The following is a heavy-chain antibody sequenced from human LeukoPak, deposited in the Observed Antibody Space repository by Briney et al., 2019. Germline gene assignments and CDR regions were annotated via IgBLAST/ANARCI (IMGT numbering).Heavy chain of an antibody. D-gene: IGHD2-15*01. CDR2: IKNDESDK. Sequence: PGGSLSLSCAAYGFTLSYYGMRWVRQAPGKGLEWVAYIKNDESDKYYADSVKGRFTISRDNSKNTLYLQMNSLRAEDTAVYYCAKDGYCSGGSCYPKHFDYWGQGTLVTVSS. J-gene: IGHJ4*02. CDR1: GFTLSYYG. V-gene: IGHV3-30*02. CDR3: AKDGYCSGGSCYPKHFDY.